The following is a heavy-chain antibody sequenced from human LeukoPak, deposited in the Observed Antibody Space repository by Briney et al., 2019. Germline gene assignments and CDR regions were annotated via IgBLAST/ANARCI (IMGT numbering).Heavy chain of an antibody. V-gene: IGHV4-4*07. CDR2: IYTSGST. CDR1: GGSISSYY. Sequence: PSETLSLTCTVSGGSISSYYWSWIRQPAGKGLEWIGRIYTSGSTNYNPSLESRVIMLVDTSKNQFSLKLSSVTAAATAVYYCARDRYCSSTTCYSWFDPWGQGTLVTVSS. J-gene: IGHJ5*02. CDR3: ARDRYCSSTTCYSWFDP. D-gene: IGHD2-2*01.